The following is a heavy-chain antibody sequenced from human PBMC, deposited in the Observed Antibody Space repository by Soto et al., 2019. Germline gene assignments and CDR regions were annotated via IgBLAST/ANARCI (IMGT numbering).Heavy chain of an antibody. CDR3: ARYQSNYYYGVDV. Sequence: SEALSVTCTFSGSSISRYYWSWIQQPPGKGLEWIGYIYYSGITNYNPSLKSRVTISVDTSKNQFSLKLSSVTAADTAVYYWARYQSNYYYGVDVWRQGTTV. V-gene: IGHV4-59*01. CDR2: IYYSGIT. J-gene: IGHJ6*01. CDR1: GSSISRYY.